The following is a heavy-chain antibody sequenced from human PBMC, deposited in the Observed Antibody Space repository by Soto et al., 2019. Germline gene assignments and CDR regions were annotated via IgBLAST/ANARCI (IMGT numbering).Heavy chain of an antibody. J-gene: IGHJ4*02. CDR3: ARQRTTVVTQAYFDH. CDR2: IYYSGRT. V-gene: IGHV4-39*01. CDR1: GESISSSSYY. Sequence: PSETLSLTCIVSGESISSSSYYWGWIRQPPGKGLEWIGSIYYSGRTYYNPSFKGRVNISIDTSKNQFSLKLSSVTATDTAVYYCARQRTTVVTQAYFDHWGQGALVTVS. D-gene: IGHD2-21*02.